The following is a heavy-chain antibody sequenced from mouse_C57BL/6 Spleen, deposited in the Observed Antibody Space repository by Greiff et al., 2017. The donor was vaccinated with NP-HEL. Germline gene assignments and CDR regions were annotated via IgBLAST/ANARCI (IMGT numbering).Heavy chain of an antibody. CDR2: INPSSGYT. D-gene: IGHD2-5*01. J-gene: IGHJ3*01. V-gene: IGHV1-7*01. Sequence: QVQLQQSGADLAKPGASVKLSCTASGYTFTSYWMHWVNQRPGQGLEWIGYINPSSGYTKYNQKFKDKATLTADKSSSKAYMQLSSLTYEDSAVYYCARAAYYSNYVVAYWGQGTLVTVSA. CDR3: ARAAYYSNYVVAY. CDR1: GYTFTSYW.